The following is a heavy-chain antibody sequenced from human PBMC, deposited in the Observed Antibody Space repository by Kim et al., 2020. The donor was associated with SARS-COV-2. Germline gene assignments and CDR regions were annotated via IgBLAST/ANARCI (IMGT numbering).Heavy chain of an antibody. D-gene: IGHD3-10*01. V-gene: IGHV4-39*01. CDR3: ARRRSYYYGSGSYCDY. Sequence: SETLSLTCTVSGGSISSSSYYWGWIRQPPGKGLEWIGSIYYSGSTYYNPSLKSRVTISVDTSKNQFSLKLSSVTAADTAVYYCARRRSYYYGSGSYCDYWGQGTLVTVSS. CDR2: IYYSGST. J-gene: IGHJ4*02. CDR1: GGSISSSSYY.